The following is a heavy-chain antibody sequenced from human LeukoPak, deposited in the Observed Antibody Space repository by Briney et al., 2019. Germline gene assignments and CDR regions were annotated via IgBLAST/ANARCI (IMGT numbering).Heavy chain of an antibody. CDR1: GGSISSYY. Sequence: PSGTLSLTCTVSGGSISSYYWSWIRQPPGKGLEWIGYIYYSESTNYNPSLKSRVTISVDTSKNQFSLKLSSVTAADTAVYYCARDGHYYDSSGYAKHDAFDIWGQGTMVTVSS. CDR2: IYYSEST. V-gene: IGHV4-59*01. J-gene: IGHJ3*02. D-gene: IGHD3-22*01. CDR3: ARDGHYYDSSGYAKHDAFDI.